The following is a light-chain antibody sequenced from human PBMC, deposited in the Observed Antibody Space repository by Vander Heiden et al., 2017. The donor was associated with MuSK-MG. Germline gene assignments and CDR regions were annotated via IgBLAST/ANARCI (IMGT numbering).Light chain of an antibody. CDR3: QQYESYPHT. J-gene: IGKJ2*01. CDR1: QGISSY. CDR2: AAS. Sequence: IKLTQSPSALSASLGDRATITSRASQGISSYLAWYQQKPWKAPKLLIYAASTLQSGVPSRFSGSGSGTDFTLTISSLQPEDFATYYCQQYESYPHTFGQGTKLEIK. V-gene: IGKV1-9*01.